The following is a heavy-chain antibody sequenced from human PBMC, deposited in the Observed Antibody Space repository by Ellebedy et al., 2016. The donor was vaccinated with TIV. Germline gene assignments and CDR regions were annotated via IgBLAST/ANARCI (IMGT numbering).Heavy chain of an antibody. CDR3: ANVEVAGSYYYYGMDV. CDR2: IRSKVYGEYT. Sequence: GESLKISCTASGFSFGDHAMSWFRQAPGKGLEWVGFIRSKVYGEYTAYAASVKGRFTISRDDSKNIAYLQMNSLRAEDTAVYYCANVEVAGSYYYYGMDVWGQGTTVTVSS. V-gene: IGHV3-49*03. D-gene: IGHD6-19*01. CDR1: GFSFGDHA. J-gene: IGHJ6*02.